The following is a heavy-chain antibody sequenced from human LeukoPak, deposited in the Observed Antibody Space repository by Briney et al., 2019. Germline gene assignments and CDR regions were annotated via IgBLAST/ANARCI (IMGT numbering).Heavy chain of an antibody. CDR2: MYYSGRT. J-gene: IGHJ5*02. Sequence: PSETLSLTCSVSGGSISSSTYYWGWIRQPPGKGLEWIGSMYYSGRTHYNSSLKSRVTISIDTSKNQFSLKLSSVTAADTAVYYCARGYYGAGWFDPWGQGTLITVSS. CDR1: GGSISSSTYY. CDR3: ARGYYGAGWFDP. D-gene: IGHD4-17*01. V-gene: IGHV4-39*07.